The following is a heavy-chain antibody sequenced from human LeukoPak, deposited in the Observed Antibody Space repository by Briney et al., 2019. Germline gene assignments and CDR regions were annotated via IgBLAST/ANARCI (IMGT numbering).Heavy chain of an antibody. J-gene: IGHJ4*02. Sequence: ASVKVSCKVSGYTLTELSMHWVRQAPGKGLEWMGGFDPEDGETIYAQKFQGRVTITEDTSTDTAYMELSSLRSEDTAVCYCATNSGGTEYSRPGGLDYWGQGALVTVSS. D-gene: IGHD6-6*01. CDR2: FDPEDGET. CDR1: GYTLTELS. CDR3: ATNSGGTEYSRPGGLDY. V-gene: IGHV1-24*01.